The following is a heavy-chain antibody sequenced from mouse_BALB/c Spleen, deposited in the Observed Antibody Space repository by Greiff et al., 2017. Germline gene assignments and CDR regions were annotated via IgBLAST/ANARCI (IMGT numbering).Heavy chain of an antibody. CDR1: GFTFTDYY. CDR3: AIDQSPEYDDAMDY. CDR2: IRNKANGYTT. Sequence: EVMLVESGGGLVQPGGSLRLSCATSGFTFTDYYMSWVRQPPGKALEWLGFIRNKANGYTTEYSASVKGRFTISRDNSQSILYLQMNTLRAEDSATYYGAIDQSPEYDDAMDYWGQGTSVTVSS. J-gene: IGHJ4*01. V-gene: IGHV7-3*02. D-gene: IGHD2-14*01.